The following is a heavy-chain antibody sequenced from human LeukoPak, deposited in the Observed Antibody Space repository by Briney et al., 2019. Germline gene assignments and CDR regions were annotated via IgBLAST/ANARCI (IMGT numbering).Heavy chain of an antibody. CDR3: ARVWGLSPPRVAPSGRYYYMDV. Sequence: PSETLSLTCAVYGGSFSGYYWSWIRQPPGKGLEWIGEINHSGSTNYNPSLKSRVTISVDTSKNQFSLKLSSVTAADTAVYYCARVWGLSPPRVAPSGRYYYMDVWGKGTTVTVSS. D-gene: IGHD2/OR15-2a*01. CDR1: GGSFSGYY. J-gene: IGHJ6*03. V-gene: IGHV4-34*01. CDR2: INHSGST.